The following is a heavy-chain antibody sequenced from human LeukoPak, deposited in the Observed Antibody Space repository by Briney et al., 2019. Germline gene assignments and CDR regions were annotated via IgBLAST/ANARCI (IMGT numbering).Heavy chain of an antibody. V-gene: IGHV3-23*01. CDR1: GLDLTTYA. Sequence: PGGSLRLSCAASGLDLTTYAMTWVRQAPAKGLEWVSSIRIGGGGTYYADFVKGRFTTSRDNSENTLHLQMNNLRVEDTARYFCARCMVLSQGWCNWFDPWGQGTLVTVSS. D-gene: IGHD6-13*01. CDR2: IRIGGGGT. J-gene: IGHJ5*02. CDR3: ARCMVLSQGWCNWFDP.